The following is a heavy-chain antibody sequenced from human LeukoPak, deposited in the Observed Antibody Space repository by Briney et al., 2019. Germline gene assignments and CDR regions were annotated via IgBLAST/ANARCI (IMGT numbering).Heavy chain of an antibody. CDR3: ARDVHSYYYGSGSPAHYYGMDV. V-gene: IGHV3-30*04. D-gene: IGHD3-10*01. CDR1: GFTFSSYA. J-gene: IGHJ6*02. CDR2: ISYDGSNK. Sequence: PGGSLRLSCAASGFTFSSYAVHWVRQAPGKGLEWVAVISYDGSNKYYADSVKGRFTISRDNSKNTLYLQMNSLRAGDTAVYYCARDVHSYYYGSGSPAHYYGMDVWGQGTTVTVSS.